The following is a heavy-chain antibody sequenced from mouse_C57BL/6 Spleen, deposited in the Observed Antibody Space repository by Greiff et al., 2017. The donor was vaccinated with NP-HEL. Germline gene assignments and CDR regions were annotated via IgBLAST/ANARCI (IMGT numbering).Heavy chain of an antibody. CDR3: ATYYGAYYFDY. CDR1: GYSITSGYY. V-gene: IGHV3-6*01. Sequence: VKLQESGPGLVKPSQSLSLTCSVTGYSITSGYYWNWIRQFPGNKLEWMGYISYDGSNNYNPSLKNRISITRDTSKNQFFLKLNSVTTEDTATYYCATYYGAYYFDYWGQGTTLTVSS. D-gene: IGHD2-10*01. J-gene: IGHJ2*01. CDR2: ISYDGSN.